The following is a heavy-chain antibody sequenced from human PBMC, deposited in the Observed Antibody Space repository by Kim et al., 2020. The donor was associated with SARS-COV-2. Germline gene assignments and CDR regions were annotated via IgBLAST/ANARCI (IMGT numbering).Heavy chain of an antibody. CDR2: ISGSDGST. J-gene: IGHJ4*02. D-gene: IGHD1-26*01. V-gene: IGHV3-23*01. CDR1: GFTFSSYA. Sequence: GGSLRLSCAASGFTFSSYAMSWVHQTPGKGLEWVSTISGSDGSTYNADSVKGRFAISRDDSKNTLYLQMNSLRAEDTAIYYCAKGRSGSPPAALNYWGQGTLVTASS. CDR3: AKGRSGSPPAALNY.